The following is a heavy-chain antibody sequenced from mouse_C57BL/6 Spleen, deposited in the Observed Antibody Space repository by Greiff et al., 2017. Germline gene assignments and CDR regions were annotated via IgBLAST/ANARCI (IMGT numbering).Heavy chain of an antibody. V-gene: IGHV3-6*01. Sequence: EVQVVESGPGLVKPSQSLSLTCSVTGYSITSGYYWNWIRQFPGNKLEWMGYISYDGSNNYNPSLKNRISITRDTSKNQFFLKLNSVTTEDTATXYCAEESYCYGSSWCIDVWGTGTTVTVAS. D-gene: IGHD1-1*01. CDR2: ISYDGSN. CDR3: AEESYCYGSSWCIDV. CDR1: GYSITSGYY. J-gene: IGHJ1*03.